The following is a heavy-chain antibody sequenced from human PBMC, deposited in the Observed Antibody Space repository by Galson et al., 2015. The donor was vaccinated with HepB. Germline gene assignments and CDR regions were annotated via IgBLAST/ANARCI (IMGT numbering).Heavy chain of an antibody. CDR2: IYWDDDK. CDR3: AHRKFGAAAATSWFDP. Sequence: PALVKPTQTLTLTCTFSGFSLSTSGVGVGWIRQPPGKALEWLALIYWDDDKRYSPSLKSRLTITKDTSKTQVVLTMTNMDPVDTATYYCAHRKFGAAAATSWFDPWGQGTLVTVSS. J-gene: IGHJ5*02. D-gene: IGHD6-13*01. CDR1: GFSLSTSGVG. V-gene: IGHV2-5*02.